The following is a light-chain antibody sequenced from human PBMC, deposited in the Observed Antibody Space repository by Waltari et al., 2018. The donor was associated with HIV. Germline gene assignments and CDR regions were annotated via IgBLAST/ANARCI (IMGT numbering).Light chain of an antibody. CDR2: GAS. J-gene: IGKJ1*01. CDR3: QQYNNWPQT. CDR1: QSVSSN. V-gene: IGKV3-15*01. Sequence: ETMMTQSPATLSVSPGESATLSGRASQSVSSNLAWYQQKPGQAPRLLIYGASTRATAIPARVSGSGSGTDFTLTISSLQSEDIAIYYCQQYNNWPQTFGQGTKVEIK.